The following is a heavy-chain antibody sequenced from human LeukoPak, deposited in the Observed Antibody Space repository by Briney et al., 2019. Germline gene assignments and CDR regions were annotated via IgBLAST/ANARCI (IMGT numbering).Heavy chain of an antibody. J-gene: IGHJ5*02. CDR3: ARTMFRGVNFQYWFDA. Sequence: SETLSLTCTVSGGSISSSSYYWGWIRQPSGKGLEWIGNIYYSGSAYHNPSLKSRVSISVDTSKNQFSLKLSSVTAADTAVYYCARTMFRGVNFQYWFDAWGQGTLVTVSS. CDR1: GGSISSSSYY. CDR2: IYYSGSA. V-gene: IGHV4-39*01. D-gene: IGHD3-10*01.